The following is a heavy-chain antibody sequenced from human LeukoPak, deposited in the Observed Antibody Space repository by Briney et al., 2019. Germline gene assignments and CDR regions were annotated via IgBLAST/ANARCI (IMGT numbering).Heavy chain of an antibody. J-gene: IGHJ4*02. CDR1: GFDLSTYL. D-gene: IGHD4-23*01. V-gene: IGHV3-74*01. CDR3: ARYYGGVSFDY. Sequence: GGSLRLSCAASGFDLSTYLMHWVRQAPGKGLVWVSRINTDGRSTNYADSVRGRFTVSRDNSKDTLYLEMNSLRAEDTAVYYCARYYGGVSFDYWGQGDQVTVSA. CDR2: INTDGRST.